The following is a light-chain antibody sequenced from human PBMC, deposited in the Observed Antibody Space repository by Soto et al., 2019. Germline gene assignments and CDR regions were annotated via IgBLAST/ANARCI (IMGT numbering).Light chain of an antibody. Sequence: EIVLTQSPATLSLSPGERATLSCRSTQSVSSYLAWYQQKTGQAPRLLIYDASNRATGIPARFSGSGSVTDFTLTISSLEPEDFAGYYCQQRSTWPSRMTVGQGTRREIK. CDR3: QQRSTWPSRMT. CDR2: DAS. J-gene: IGKJ5*01. V-gene: IGKV3-11*01. CDR1: QSVSSY.